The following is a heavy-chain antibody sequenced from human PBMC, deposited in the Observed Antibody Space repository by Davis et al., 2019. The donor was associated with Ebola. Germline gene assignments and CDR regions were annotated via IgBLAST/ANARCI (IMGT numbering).Heavy chain of an antibody. CDR2: IIPILGIA. CDR3: ASPVIKEDCSSTSCYPPSGDYYYYYGMDV. D-gene: IGHD2-2*01. V-gene: IGHV1-69*04. Sequence: SVKVSCKASGGTFISYAISWVRQAPGQGLEWMGRIIPILGIANYAQKFQGRVTITADKSTSTAYMELSSLRSEDTAVYYCASPVIKEDCSSTSCYPPSGDYYYYYGMDVWGQGTTVTVSS. CDR1: GGTFISYA. J-gene: IGHJ6*02.